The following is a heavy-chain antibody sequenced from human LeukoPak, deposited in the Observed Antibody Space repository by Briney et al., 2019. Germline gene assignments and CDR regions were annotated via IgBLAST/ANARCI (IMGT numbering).Heavy chain of an antibody. V-gene: IGHV4-61*02. Sequence: PSQTLSLTRTVSGGSISSGSYYWSWIRQPAGKGLEWIGRIYTSGSTNYNPSLKSRVTISVDTSKNQFSLKLSSVTAADTAVYYCARVAGQIRFLEWLSSYYFDYWGQGTLVTVSS. J-gene: IGHJ4*02. CDR3: ARVAGQIRFLEWLSSYYFDY. CDR2: IYTSGST. D-gene: IGHD3-3*01. CDR1: GGSISSGSYY.